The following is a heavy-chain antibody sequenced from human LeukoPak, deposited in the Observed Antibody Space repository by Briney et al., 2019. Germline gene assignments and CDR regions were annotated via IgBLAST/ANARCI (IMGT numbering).Heavy chain of an antibody. J-gene: IGHJ6*02. CDR3: ARDGYSSSSGSNYYYYGMDV. Sequence: PGGSLRLSCAASGFTVSSNYMSWVRQAPGKGLEWVSVIYSGGSTYYAVSVRGRFTISRDNSKNALYLHMNSLRGEDTAVYYCARDGYSSSSGSNYYYYGMDVWGQGTTVTVCS. CDR2: IYSGGST. CDR1: GFTVSSNY. V-gene: IGHV3-66*01. D-gene: IGHD6-6*01.